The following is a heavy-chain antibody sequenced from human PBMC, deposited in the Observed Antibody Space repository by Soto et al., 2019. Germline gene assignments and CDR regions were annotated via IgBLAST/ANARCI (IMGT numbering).Heavy chain of an antibody. CDR1: GFTVSNSF. CDR3: VRDFLGVTASWVGFDI. V-gene: IGHV3-66*01. Sequence: DVQLVESGGDLVQPGGSLRLSCAASGFTVSNSFMSWVRQAPGEGLEWVSIIKNSAGTDYADSVRGRFIISTDNSKNTVYLQMNRLRVEDTAVYYCVRDFLGVTASWVGFDIWGQGTKVTVSS. D-gene: IGHD2-21*02. CDR2: IKNSAGT. J-gene: IGHJ3*02.